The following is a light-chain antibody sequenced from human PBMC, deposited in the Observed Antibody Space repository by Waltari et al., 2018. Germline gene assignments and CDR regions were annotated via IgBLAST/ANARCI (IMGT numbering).Light chain of an antibody. V-gene: IGLV2-14*03. CDR2: DGS. CDR1: SSDVCLYNY. J-gene: IGLJ2*01. Sequence: QSALTPPASVSGYPGPSLTIPCPGTSSDVCLYNYVSWYQQPPGKVPKLMIYDGSQRLSVISSRFSASKSGNAASLTISGLQFEDEADYYCSSYRSDNTLIFGGGTKLTVL. CDR3: SSYRSDNTLI.